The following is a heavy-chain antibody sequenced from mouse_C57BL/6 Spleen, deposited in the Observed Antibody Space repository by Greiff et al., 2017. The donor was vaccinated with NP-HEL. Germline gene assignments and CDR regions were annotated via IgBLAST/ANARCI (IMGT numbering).Heavy chain of an antibody. CDR2: ISSGGSYT. CDR3: ARQNYEDAMDY. D-gene: IGHD1-1*01. CDR1: GFTFSSYG. V-gene: IGHV5-6*02. Sequence: DVMLVESGGDLVKPGGSLKLSCAASGFTFSSYGMSWVRQTPDKRLEWVATISSGGSYTYYPDSVKGRFTISRDNAKNTLYLQMSSLKSEDTAMYYCARQNYEDAMDYWGQGTSVTVSS. J-gene: IGHJ4*01.